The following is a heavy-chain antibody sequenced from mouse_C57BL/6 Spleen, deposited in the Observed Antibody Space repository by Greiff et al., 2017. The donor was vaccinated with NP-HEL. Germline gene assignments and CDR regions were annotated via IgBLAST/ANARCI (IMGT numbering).Heavy chain of an antibody. Sequence: EVKLQESGPELVKPGASVKISCKASGYSFTDYNMNWVKQSNGKSLEWIGVINPNYGTTSYNQKFKGKATLTVDQSSSTAYMQLNSLTSEDSAVYYCARRDSSGPRYYAMDYWGQGTSVTVSS. J-gene: IGHJ4*01. CDR2: INPNYGTT. CDR1: GYSFTDYN. D-gene: IGHD3-2*02. V-gene: IGHV1-39*01. CDR3: ARRDSSGPRYYAMDY.